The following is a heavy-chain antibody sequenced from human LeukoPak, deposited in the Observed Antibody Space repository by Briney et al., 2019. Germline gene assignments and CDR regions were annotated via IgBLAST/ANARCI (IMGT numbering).Heavy chain of an antibody. CDR1: GFIFSNYA. D-gene: IGHD3-9*01. CDR3: AKWGDYDILTGYYDSDY. CDR2: FGGRDGGT. V-gene: IGHV3-23*01. J-gene: IGHJ4*01. Sequence: QPGASLRLSCAASGFIFSNYAMSWVRQAPGKGLEWVSAFGGRDGGTYYADSVKGRFTVSRDDPKNTLYLQMNTLRVEDTAVYYCAKWGDYDILTGYYDSDYWGHGTLVTVSS.